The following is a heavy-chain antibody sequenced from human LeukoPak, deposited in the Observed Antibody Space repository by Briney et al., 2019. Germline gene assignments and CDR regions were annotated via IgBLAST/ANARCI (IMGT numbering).Heavy chain of an antibody. CDR3: AKFAQRYCSGGSCHPFDY. CDR1: GFAFSSYG. D-gene: IGHD2-15*01. J-gene: IGHJ4*02. V-gene: IGHV3-30*02. CDR2: IRYDGTNN. Sequence: GGSLRLSCAASGFAFSSYGMHWVRQAPGKGLEWVAFIRYDGTNNYYADSVKGRFTISRDNSKNTPSLQMNSLRAEDTAVYYCAKFAQRYCSGGSCHPFDYWGQGTLVTVSS.